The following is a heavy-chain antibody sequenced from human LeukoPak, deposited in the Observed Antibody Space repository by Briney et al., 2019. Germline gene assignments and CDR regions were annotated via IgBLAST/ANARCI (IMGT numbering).Heavy chain of an antibody. D-gene: IGHD2-8*01. CDR3: AKDRAGYCTNGVCYFDY. CDR2: ISGGGDTT. Sequence: PGGSLRLSCAASGLTFSSHGMNWVRQAPGEGLEWVSSISGGGDTTYYADSVKGRFTISRDNSKNTLYLQMNSLRAEDTAVYYCAKDRAGYCTNGVCYFDYWGQGTLVTVSS. J-gene: IGHJ4*02. CDR1: GLTFSSHG. V-gene: IGHV3-23*01.